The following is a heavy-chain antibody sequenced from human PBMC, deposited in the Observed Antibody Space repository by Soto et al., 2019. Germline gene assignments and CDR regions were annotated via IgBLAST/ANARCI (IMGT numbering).Heavy chain of an antibody. J-gene: IGHJ5*02. CDR3: ARTESGTFDP. CDR2: IYHSGST. CDR1: GGSFSGYY. Sequence: PSESLSLTCAVYGGSFSGYYWSWIRQPPGKGLEWIGYIYHSGSTYYNPSLKSRVTISVDRSKNQFSLKLSSVTAADTAVYYCARTESGTFDPWGQGTLVPSPQ. V-gene: IGHV4-34*01. D-gene: IGHD1-7*01.